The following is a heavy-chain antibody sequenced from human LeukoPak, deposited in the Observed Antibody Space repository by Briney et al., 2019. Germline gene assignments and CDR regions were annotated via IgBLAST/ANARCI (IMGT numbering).Heavy chain of an antibody. V-gene: IGHV3-15*01. CDR3: TTDLGITMIRGVIVY. CDR2: IKSKADGETT. J-gene: IGHJ4*02. Sequence: PGGSLRLSCAASGFTFTNAWMSWVRQAPGKGLEWVGRIKSKADGETTDYAAPVKGRFTMSRDDSKATLYLQMNSLKADDTAVYYCTTDLGITMIRGVIVYWGQGALVTVSS. CDR1: GFTFTNAW. D-gene: IGHD3-10*01.